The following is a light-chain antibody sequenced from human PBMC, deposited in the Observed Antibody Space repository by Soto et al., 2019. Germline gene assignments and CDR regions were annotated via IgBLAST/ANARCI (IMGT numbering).Light chain of an antibody. V-gene: IGKV3-20*01. J-gene: IGKJ5*01. Sequence: EIVLAQSPGTLSLSPGERVTLSCRASQSVSSSYLAWYQQKPGQAPRLLIYGASSRATDIPDRFSGSGSGTNFTLTIIRLEPEDFAVYYCQHYGSSLSNTFVPRTRLEIK. CDR2: GAS. CDR1: QSVSSSY. CDR3: QHYGSSLSNT.